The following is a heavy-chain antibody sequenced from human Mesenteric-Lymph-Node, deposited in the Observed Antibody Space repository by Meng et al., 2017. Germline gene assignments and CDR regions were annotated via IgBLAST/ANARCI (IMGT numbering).Heavy chain of an antibody. Sequence: GQVVESVGGLVQPGGSLELSCAASGFTFSNYWMHWVRQAPGKGLVWVARVITHGSGADSADSVKGRFTISRDNAKNTLYLQMNSLRDEDTAVYYCASAPEATPSCLTNWGRGTLVTVSS. CDR2: VITHGSGA. D-gene: IGHD3-9*01. CDR3: ASAPEATPSCLTN. CDR1: GFTFSNYW. J-gene: IGHJ4*02. V-gene: IGHV3-74*01.